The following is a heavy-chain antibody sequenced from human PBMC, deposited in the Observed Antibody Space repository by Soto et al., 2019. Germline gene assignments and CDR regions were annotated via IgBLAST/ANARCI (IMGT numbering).Heavy chain of an antibody. V-gene: IGHV1-2*02. CDR2: IDPRNGGT. J-gene: IGHJ4*02. CDR3: ARVRYRNVIHA. D-gene: IGHD2-2*01. CDR1: GYTFSDYY. Sequence: QEQLVQSESDVKKPGASVTVSCKASGYTFSDYYIHWVRQAPGQGLEWMGWIDPRNGGTKYAQKFQYRFSMTTDTSTSTASMELRRLRSDDTAVFSCARVRYRNVIHAWGQGTLVTVSS.